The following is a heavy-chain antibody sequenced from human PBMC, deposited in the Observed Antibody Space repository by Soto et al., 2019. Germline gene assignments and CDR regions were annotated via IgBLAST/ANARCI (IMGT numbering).Heavy chain of an antibody. CDR1: GYTFTSYG. D-gene: IGHD5-18*01. J-gene: IGHJ4*02. CDR2: INPNSGGT. V-gene: IGHV1-2*04. CDR3: ATSRGYSTNYALDY. Sequence: ASVQVSCKASGYTFTSYGISWVRQAPGQGLEWMGWINPNSGGTNYAQKFQGWVTMTRDTSISTAYMELSRLRSDDTAVYYCATSRGYSTNYALDYWGQGTLVTVSS.